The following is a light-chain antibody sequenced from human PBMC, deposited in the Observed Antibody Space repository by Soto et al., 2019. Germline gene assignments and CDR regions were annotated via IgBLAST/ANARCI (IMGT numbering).Light chain of an antibody. CDR3: QQSYSTPAIT. Sequence: DIQMTQSPSSLSASVGDRVTITCRASQSISSYLNWYQQKPGKAPKLLIYAASSLESGVTSRFSGSGSGTDFTLTISSPQPEDFATYYCQQSYSTPAITFGQGTRLEIK. CDR1: QSISSY. CDR2: AAS. J-gene: IGKJ5*01. V-gene: IGKV1-39*01.